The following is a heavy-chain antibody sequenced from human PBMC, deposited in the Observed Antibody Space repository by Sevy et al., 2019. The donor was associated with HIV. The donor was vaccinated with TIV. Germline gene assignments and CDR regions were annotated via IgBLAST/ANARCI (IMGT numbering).Heavy chain of an antibody. V-gene: IGHV1-18*01. J-gene: IGHJ4*02. D-gene: IGHD3-10*01. CDR2: ISAYNGNT. Sequence: ASVKVSCKASGYTFTSYGISWVRQAPGQGLEWMGWISAYNGNTNYAQKLQGRVTMTKDTSTSTAYMELRSLRSDDTAVYYCARDSLGGTNFDYWGQGTLVTVSS. CDR1: GYTFTSYG. CDR3: ARDSLGGTNFDY.